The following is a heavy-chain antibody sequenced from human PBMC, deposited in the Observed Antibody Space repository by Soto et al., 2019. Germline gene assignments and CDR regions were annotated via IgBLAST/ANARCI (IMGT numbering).Heavy chain of an antibody. CDR1: GGTFSRFA. Sequence: QVQLVQSGAEAEKPGSSVRVSCKVLGGTFSRFALSWVRQAPGQGLEWIGGIVPIFGVTNYAQNFQGRVTITADESTGTAYMDLSILRSDDTAVYYCSRDAIAAAGTNDWGQGTLVTVSS. J-gene: IGHJ4*02. CDR2: IVPIFGVT. CDR3: SRDAIAAAGTND. V-gene: IGHV1-69*01. D-gene: IGHD6-13*01.